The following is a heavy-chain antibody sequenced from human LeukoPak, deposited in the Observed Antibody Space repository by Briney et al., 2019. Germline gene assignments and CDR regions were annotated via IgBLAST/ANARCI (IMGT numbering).Heavy chain of an antibody. CDR2: MYYSGST. D-gene: IGHD3-22*01. Sequence: SRTLSLTCTVSGGSISSGDYYWRWIRQPPGKGLEWIAYMYYSGSTYYNPSLKSRVTMSADTSKNQLSLKLSAVTAADTAVYYCARPYYYDSRIDPWGQGILVTVCS. CDR1: GGSISSGDYY. J-gene: IGHJ5*02. CDR3: ARPYYYDSRIDP. V-gene: IGHV4-30-4*01.